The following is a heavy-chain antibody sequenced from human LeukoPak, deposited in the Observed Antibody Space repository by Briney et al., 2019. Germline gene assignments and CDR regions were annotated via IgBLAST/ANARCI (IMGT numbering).Heavy chain of an antibody. D-gene: IGHD2-2*01. Sequence: AASVTVSCKASGYTFTSYGISWVRQAAGQGLEWMGWISAYNGNTNYAQKLQGRVTMTTDTSTSTAYMELRSLRSDDTAVYYCASCSTSCYDAFDIWGQGTMVTVSS. CDR2: ISAYNGNT. CDR3: ASCSTSCYDAFDI. CDR1: GYTFTSYG. V-gene: IGHV1-18*04. J-gene: IGHJ3*02.